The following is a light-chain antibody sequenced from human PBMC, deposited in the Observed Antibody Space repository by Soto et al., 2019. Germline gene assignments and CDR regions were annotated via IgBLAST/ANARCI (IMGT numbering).Light chain of an antibody. Sequence: DIGKSLSPGSLPASVEERVTITCRASPDIRNDLGWYQQKPGKAPKRLIYAASSLQSGVPSRFSGGGSGTEFTLTVSSLQPEDFATYYCLQCNSYPWTFGQGTKVDI. CDR1: PDIRND. CDR3: LQCNSYPWT. CDR2: AAS. J-gene: IGKJ1*01. V-gene: IGKV1-17*01.